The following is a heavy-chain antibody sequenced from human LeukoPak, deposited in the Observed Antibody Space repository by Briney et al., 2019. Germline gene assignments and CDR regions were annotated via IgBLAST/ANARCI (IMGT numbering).Heavy chain of an antibody. V-gene: IGHV3-23*01. CDR3: ARDPGSGYEEHFDY. J-gene: IGHJ4*02. D-gene: IGHD5-12*01. CDR1: GFALSSYA. Sequence: GGSLRLSCAASGFALSSYAMSWVRQAPGKGLEWVSATSSSDAGTYHAESVRGRFTISRDNSKNTLYLQMNSLRAEDTAVYYCARDPGSGYEEHFDYWGQGTLVTVSS. CDR2: TSSSDAGT.